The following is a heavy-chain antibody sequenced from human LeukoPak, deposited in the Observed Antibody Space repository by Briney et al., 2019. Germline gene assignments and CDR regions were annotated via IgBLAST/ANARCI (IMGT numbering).Heavy chain of an antibody. CDR1: GFTFSADA. D-gene: IGHD1-1*01. Sequence: PGGSLRLSCAASGFTFSADAMSWVRQAPGKGLEWVSTITSGVATYYSDSVRGRLTISIDKSKSTVYMKRYSVRAEDTALYYCAKDYPDLTPPTTTLGPFFDDWGPGTLVTVSS. J-gene: IGHJ4*02. CDR2: ITSGVAT. V-gene: IGHV3-23*01. CDR3: AKDYPDLTPPTTTLGPFFDD.